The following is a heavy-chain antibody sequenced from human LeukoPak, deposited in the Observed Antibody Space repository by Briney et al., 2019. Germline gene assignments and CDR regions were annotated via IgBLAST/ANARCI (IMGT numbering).Heavy chain of an antibody. D-gene: IGHD2-8*01. CDR2: IRYDGSNK. Sequence: HPGGSLRLSCAASGFTFSSYGMDWVRQAPGKGLEWVAFIRYDGSNKYYADSVKGRFTISRDNSKNTLYLQMNSLRAEDTAVYYCAKDLKGSGTNFDYWGQGTLVTVSS. CDR1: GFTFSSYG. V-gene: IGHV3-30*02. J-gene: IGHJ4*02. CDR3: AKDLKGSGTNFDY.